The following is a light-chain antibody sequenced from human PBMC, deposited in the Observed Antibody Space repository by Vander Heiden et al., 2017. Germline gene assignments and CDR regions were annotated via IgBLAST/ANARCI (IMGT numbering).Light chain of an antibody. CDR2: VVS. CDR3: TSHTTSRTYV. V-gene: IGLV2-14*03. Sequence: QSALTQPASVSGSPGQSLTIPCTGTKSAVGAYNQVSWYQTHPGKAPTRLLYVVSSRPSGVSNPFFGSKSGTTASLTISGLQAEDEADYYFTSHTTSRTYVFGTWTKVTVL. CDR1: KSAVGAYNQ. J-gene: IGLJ1*01.